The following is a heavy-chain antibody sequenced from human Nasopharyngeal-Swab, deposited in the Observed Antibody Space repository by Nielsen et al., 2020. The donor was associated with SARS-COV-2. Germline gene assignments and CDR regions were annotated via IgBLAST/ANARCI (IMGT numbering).Heavy chain of an antibody. D-gene: IGHD1-26*01. V-gene: IGHV4-59*01. J-gene: IGHJ4*02. CDR3: AREEGAVSFFDS. Sequence: WIRQPPGKGLEWIGYVFGSGSTNYNPALKSRVTISVDTSRNQISLEVRSVTAADTAVYFCAREEGAVSFFDSWGQGNLVTVSS. CDR2: VFGSGST.